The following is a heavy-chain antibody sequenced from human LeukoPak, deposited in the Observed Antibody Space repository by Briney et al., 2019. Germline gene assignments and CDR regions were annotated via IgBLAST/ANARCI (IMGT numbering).Heavy chain of an antibody. CDR3: ARDLTNYFDY. CDR1: GFTFSSYS. CDR2: ISGSSTTI. D-gene: IGHD1-14*01. Sequence: GGSLRLSCAASGFTFSSYSINWVRQAPGKGLEWVSYISGSSTTIYYADSVKGRFTISRDNAKNSLYLQMNSLRDEDTAVYYCARDLTNYFDYWGQGTLVTVSS. J-gene: IGHJ4*02. V-gene: IGHV3-48*02.